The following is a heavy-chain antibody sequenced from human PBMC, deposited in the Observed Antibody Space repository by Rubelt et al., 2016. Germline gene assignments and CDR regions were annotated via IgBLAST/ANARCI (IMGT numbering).Heavy chain of an antibody. CDR2: IYSGGST. CDR1: GFTFSSYA. D-gene: IGHD1-26*01. V-gene: IGHV3-23*03. Sequence: EVQLVESGGGLVQPGGSLRLSCAASGFTFSSYAMSWVRQAPGKGPEWVSVIYSGGSTYYADSVQGRFTISRYNPKNTLYLQMNSLRAEDMAVYYCAKDLGASNYFDYWGQGTQVTVSS. J-gene: IGHJ4*02. CDR3: AKDLGASNYFDY.